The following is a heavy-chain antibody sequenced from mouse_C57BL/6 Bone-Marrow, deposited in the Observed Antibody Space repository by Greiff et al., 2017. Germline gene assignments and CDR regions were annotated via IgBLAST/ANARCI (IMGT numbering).Heavy chain of an antibody. V-gene: IGHV14-4*01. J-gene: IGHJ4*01. Sequence: EVQLQESGAELVRPGASVKLSCTASGFNIKDDYMHWVKQRPEQGLEWIGWIDPENGDTEYASKFQGKATITADTSSNTAYLQLSSLTSEDTAVYYCTRGGDYDGRPYAMDYWGQGTSVTVSS. CDR2: IDPENGDT. CDR3: TRGGDYDGRPYAMDY. D-gene: IGHD2-4*01. CDR1: GFNIKDDY.